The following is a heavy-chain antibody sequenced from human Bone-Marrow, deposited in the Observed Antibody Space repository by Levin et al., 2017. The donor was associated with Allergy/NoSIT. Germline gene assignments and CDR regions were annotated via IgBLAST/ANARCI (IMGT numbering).Heavy chain of an antibody. V-gene: IGHV3-7*04. D-gene: IGHD5-18*01. CDR1: GFIFSRYW. Sequence: PGGSLRLSCAASGFIFSRYWMTWVRQAPGKGLEWVANIKPDGSQKYYVDSVKGRFTISRDSGKNPLYLQMNTLRAEDTAVYYCARDLLQLWSSDYWGQGTLVTVSS. J-gene: IGHJ4*02. CDR2: IKPDGSQK. CDR3: ARDLLQLWSSDY.